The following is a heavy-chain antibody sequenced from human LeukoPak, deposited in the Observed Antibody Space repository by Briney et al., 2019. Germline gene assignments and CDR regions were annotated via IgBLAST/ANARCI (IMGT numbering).Heavy chain of an antibody. Sequence: PSETLSLTCTVSGGSISSYYWSWIRQPPGKGLEWIGYIYYSGSTNYNPSPKSRVTISVDTSKNQFSLKLSSVTAADTAVYYCARVVVVPAATIYYYYYMDVWGKGTTVTVSS. CDR1: GGSISSYY. CDR3: ARVVVVPAATIYYYYYMDV. D-gene: IGHD2-2*01. V-gene: IGHV4-59*01. J-gene: IGHJ6*03. CDR2: IYYSGST.